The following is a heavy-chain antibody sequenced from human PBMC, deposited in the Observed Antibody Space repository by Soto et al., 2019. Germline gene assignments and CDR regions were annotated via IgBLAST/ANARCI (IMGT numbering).Heavy chain of an antibody. D-gene: IGHD6-13*01. Sequence: QLQLQESGPGLVKPSETLSLTCTVSGGSISSSSYYWGWIRQPPGKGLEWIGSIYYSGSTYYNPSFNSRVTGSVDTPKNQFSMRRRSVTAADTAVYYCARHLAAASNSIYYCGMDVWGQGTTVTDCS. CDR1: GGSISSSSYY. V-gene: IGHV4-39*01. J-gene: IGHJ6*02. CDR3: ARHLAAASNSIYYCGMDV. CDR2: IYYSGST.